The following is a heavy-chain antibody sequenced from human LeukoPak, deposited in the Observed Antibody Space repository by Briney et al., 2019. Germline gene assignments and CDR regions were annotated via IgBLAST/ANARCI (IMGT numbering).Heavy chain of an antibody. J-gene: IGHJ4*02. D-gene: IGHD3-22*01. CDR2: ISGSGGNV. CDR3: ARRDYYDSSGTVDY. CDR1: GFTFSSYG. Sequence: GGSLRLSCAASGFTFSSYGMSWVRQAPGKGLEWVSSISGSGGNVYYAGSVRGRFTISRDNSKNTVYLQMNSLRAEDTAVYYCARRDYYDSSGTVDYWGQGTLVTVSS. V-gene: IGHV3-23*01.